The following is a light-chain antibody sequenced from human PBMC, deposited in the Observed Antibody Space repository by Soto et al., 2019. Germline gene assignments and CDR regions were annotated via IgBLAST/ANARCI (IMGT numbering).Light chain of an antibody. V-gene: IGLV1-47*01. CDR3: STWDDSLPGIVV. J-gene: IGLJ2*01. CDR2: RNN. Sequence: QSVLTQPPSASGTPGQTVTISCSGSNSNIGSNYVCWYQQLPGTAPKLLIYRNNHRPSGVPDRVSGSKAGTSASLAISGLRSEDEDDYYCSTWDDSLPGIVVFGGGTKLTVL. CDR1: NSNIGSNY.